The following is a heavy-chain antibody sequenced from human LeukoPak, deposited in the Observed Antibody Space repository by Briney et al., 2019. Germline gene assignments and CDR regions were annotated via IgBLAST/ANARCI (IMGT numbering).Heavy chain of an antibody. D-gene: IGHD4-17*01. V-gene: IGHV5-51*01. CDR2: IYPSDSIT. CDR3: ARLAPDYADYWFDP. Sequence: GESLKISCKTSGYDFSTKWIGWVRQMPGKDLEWMGIIYPSDSITKYNPSFQGHVTMSADTSINTAYLEWRSLRASDTAMYYCARLAPDYADYWFDPWGQGTLVTVSS. CDR1: GYDFSTKW. J-gene: IGHJ5*02.